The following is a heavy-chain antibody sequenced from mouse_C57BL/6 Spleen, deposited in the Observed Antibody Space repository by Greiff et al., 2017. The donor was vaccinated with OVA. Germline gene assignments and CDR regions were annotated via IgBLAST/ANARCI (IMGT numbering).Heavy chain of an antibody. CDR3: ARTPGTRWYFDV. J-gene: IGHJ1*03. V-gene: IGHV5-17*01. D-gene: IGHD4-1*01. Sequence: EVQRVESGGGLVKPGGSLKLSCAASGFTFSDYGMHWVRQAPEKGLEWVAYISSGSSTSYYADTVKGRFTISRDNAKNTLFLQMTSLRSEDTAMYYCARTPGTRWYFDVWGTGTTVTVSS. CDR1: GFTFSDYG. CDR2: ISSGSSTS.